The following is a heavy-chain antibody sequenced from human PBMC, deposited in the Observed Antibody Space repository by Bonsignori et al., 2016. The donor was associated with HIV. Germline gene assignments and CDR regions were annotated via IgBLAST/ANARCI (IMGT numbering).Heavy chain of an antibody. CDR3: ANIRTRYNWNDRDY. CDR1: GYTLTELS. D-gene: IGHD1-1*01. J-gene: IGHJ4*02. CDR2: FDPEDGET. Sequence: ASVKVSCKVSGYTLTELSMHWVRQAPGKGLEWMGGFDPEDGETIYAQKFQGRVTMTEDTSTDTAYMELSSLRSEDTAVYYCANIRTRYNWNDRDYWGQGTLVTVSS. V-gene: IGHV1-24*01.